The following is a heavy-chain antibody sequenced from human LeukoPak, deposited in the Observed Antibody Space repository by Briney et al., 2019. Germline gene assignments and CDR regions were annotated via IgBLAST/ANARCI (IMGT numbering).Heavy chain of an antibody. D-gene: IGHD6-19*01. CDR3: ARCGYSSGWYCGVDD. J-gene: IGHJ4*02. V-gene: IGHV1-18*01. Sequence: ASVKVSCKASGYTFTSYGISWVRQAPGQGLEWMGWISVYNGNTNYAQKVQGRVTMTTDTSTSTAYMELRNLRSDDTAVYYCARCGYSSGWYCGVDDWGQGTLVTVSS. CDR1: GYTFTSYG. CDR2: ISVYNGNT.